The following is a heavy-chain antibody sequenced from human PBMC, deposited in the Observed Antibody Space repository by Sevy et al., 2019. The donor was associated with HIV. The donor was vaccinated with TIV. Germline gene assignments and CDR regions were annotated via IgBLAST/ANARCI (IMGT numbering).Heavy chain of an antibody. CDR1: GFTFSSYG. J-gene: IGHJ6*02. CDR3: AKDKNRYISSWYRRTDYYYGMDV. V-gene: IGHV3-30*18. Sequence: GGSLRLSCAASGFTFSSYGMHWVRQAPGKGLEWVAVISYDGSNKYYADSVKGRFTISRDNSKNTLYLQMNSLRAEDTAVYYWAKDKNRYISSWYRRTDYYYGMDVWGQGTTVTVSS. CDR2: ISYDGSNK. D-gene: IGHD6-13*01.